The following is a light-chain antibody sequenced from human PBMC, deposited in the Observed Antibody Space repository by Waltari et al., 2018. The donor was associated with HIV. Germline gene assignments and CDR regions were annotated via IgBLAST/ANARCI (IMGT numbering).Light chain of an antibody. CDR2: DAS. Sequence: EIVLTQSPATLSLSPGESATLSCRASQSVSSYLAWYQQKPGQAPRLLIYDASNRDTGIPARFSGSGSGTDFTLTIRSLEPEDFAVYYCQQRSTWPRALTFGGGTKVQIK. J-gene: IGKJ4*01. CDR1: QSVSSY. V-gene: IGKV3-11*01. CDR3: QQRSTWPRALT.